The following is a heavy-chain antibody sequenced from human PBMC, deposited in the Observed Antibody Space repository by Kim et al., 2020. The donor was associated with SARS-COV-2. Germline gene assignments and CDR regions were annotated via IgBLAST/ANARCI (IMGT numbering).Heavy chain of an antibody. J-gene: IGHJ3*02. CDR3: AKGSLLGSGYHPDFLDAGNDAFDI. D-gene: IGHD3-3*01. Sequence: GGSLRLSCAASGFTFSSYGMHWVRQAPGKGLEWVAVISYDGSNKYYADSVKGRFTISRDNSKNTLYLQMNSLRAEDTAVYYCAKGSLLGSGYHPDFLDAGNDAFDIWGQGTMVTVSS. CDR1: GFTFSSYG. CDR2: ISYDGSNK. V-gene: IGHV3-30*18.